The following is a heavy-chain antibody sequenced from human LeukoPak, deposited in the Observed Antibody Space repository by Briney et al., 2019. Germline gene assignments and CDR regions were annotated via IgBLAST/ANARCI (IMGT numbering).Heavy chain of an antibody. V-gene: IGHV4-39*07. D-gene: IGHD4-23*01. CDR1: GGSISSSSYY. CDR3: ARVSTVGQPRAFDI. J-gene: IGHJ3*02. Sequence: PSETLSLTCTVSGGSISSSSYYWGWIRQPPGKGLEWIGSIYYSGSTYYNPSLKSRVTISVDTSKNQFSLKLSSVTAADTAVYYCARVSTVGQPRAFDIWGQGTMVTVSS. CDR2: IYYSGST.